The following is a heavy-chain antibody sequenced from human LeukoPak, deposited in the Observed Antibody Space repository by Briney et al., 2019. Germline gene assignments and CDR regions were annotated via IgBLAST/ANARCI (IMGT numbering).Heavy chain of an antibody. CDR2: IIPIFGTA. V-gene: IGHV1-69*13. CDR3: ARDLVVVVAARASYFDY. Sequence: GASVKVSCKASGYTSTSYGISWVRQAPGQGLEWMGGIIPIFGTANYAQNFQGRVTITADESTSTAYMELSSLRSDDTAVYYCARDLVVVVAARASYFDYWGQGTLVTVSS. D-gene: IGHD2-15*01. CDR1: GYTSTSYG. J-gene: IGHJ4*02.